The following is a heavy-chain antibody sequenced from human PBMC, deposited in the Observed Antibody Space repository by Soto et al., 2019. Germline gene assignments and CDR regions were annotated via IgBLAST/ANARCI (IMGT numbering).Heavy chain of an antibody. V-gene: IGHV3-74*01. J-gene: IGHJ6*02. CDR1: GFTFSSYW. CDR3: ARVPIVVVPAAKSAHYYYGMDV. CDR2: INSDGSST. Sequence: GGSLRLSCAASGFTFSSYWMHWVRHAPGKGLVWVSRINSDGSSTSYADSVKGRFTISRDNAKNTLYLQMNSLRAEDTAVYYCARVPIVVVPAAKSAHYYYGMDVWGQGTTVTVSS. D-gene: IGHD2-2*01.